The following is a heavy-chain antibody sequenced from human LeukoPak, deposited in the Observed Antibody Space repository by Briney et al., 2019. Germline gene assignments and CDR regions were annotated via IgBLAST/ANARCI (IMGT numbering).Heavy chain of an antibody. D-gene: IGHD3-22*01. Sequence: SVKVSCKASGGTFSNYAFSWVRQAPGQGLEWMGRIIPILGITNYAQKFQGRVTITADTSTSTAYMELSSLRSEDTAVYYCARAGDSRRYYTRFAFWGQGTLVTVSS. V-gene: IGHV1-69*04. J-gene: IGHJ4*02. CDR2: IIPILGIT. CDR1: GGTFSNYA. CDR3: ARAGDSRRYYTRFAF.